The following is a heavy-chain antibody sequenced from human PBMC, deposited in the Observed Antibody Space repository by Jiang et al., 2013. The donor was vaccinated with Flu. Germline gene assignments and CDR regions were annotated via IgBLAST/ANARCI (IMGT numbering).Heavy chain of an antibody. J-gene: IGHJ4*02. V-gene: IGHV5-51*01. Sequence: GWVRQMPGKGLEWMGIIYPGDSDTRYSPSFQGQVTISADKSISTAYLQWSSLKASDTAMYYCARQVDSSPTRGFDYWGQGTLVTVSS. D-gene: IGHD6-13*01. CDR2: IYPGDSDT. CDR3: ARQVDSSPTRGFDY.